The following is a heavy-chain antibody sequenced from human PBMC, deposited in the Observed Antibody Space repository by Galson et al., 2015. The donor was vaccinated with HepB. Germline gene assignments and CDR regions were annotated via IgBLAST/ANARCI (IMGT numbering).Heavy chain of an antibody. J-gene: IGHJ4*02. CDR3: ARLNHDYFWRSYLYSAVDY. V-gene: IGHV4-59*08. CDR2: VYYSGST. D-gene: IGHD3-16*02. CDR1: GGSISSYY. Sequence: EPLSLTCTVSGGSISSYYWNWIRQPPGKGLEWIGNVYYSGSTYYNPSLKSRVTLSIDTSKNQFSLTLNSVTAADTAVYHCARLNHDYFWRSYLYSAVDYWGQGTLVTVSS.